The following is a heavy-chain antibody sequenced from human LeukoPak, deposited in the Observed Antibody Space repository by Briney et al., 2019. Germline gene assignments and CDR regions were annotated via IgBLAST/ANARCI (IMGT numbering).Heavy chain of an antibody. CDR3: ARDGRPLDY. CDR2: ISYDGSNK. V-gene: IGHV3-30*03. CDR1: GFTFSSYG. Sequence: GALRLSCAASGFTFSSYGMHWVRQAPGKGLEWVAVISYDGSNKYYADSVKGRFTISRDNSKNTLYLQMNSLRAEDTAVYYCARDGRPLDYWGQGTLVTVSS. J-gene: IGHJ4*02.